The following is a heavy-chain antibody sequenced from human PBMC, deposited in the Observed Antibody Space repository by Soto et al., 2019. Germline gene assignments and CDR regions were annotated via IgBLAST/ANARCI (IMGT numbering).Heavy chain of an antibody. Sequence: SETLSLTCAVYGGSFSGYYWSWIRQPPGKGLEWIGEINHSGSTNYNPSLKSRVTMSIDTSKNQFSLKLSSVTAADSAVYYCAREDDFSNYGSSYYYGMDVWGPGTTVTVSS. CDR2: INHSGST. J-gene: IGHJ6*02. D-gene: IGHD4-4*01. V-gene: IGHV4-34*01. CDR3: AREDDFSNYGSSYYYGMDV. CDR1: GGSFSGYY.